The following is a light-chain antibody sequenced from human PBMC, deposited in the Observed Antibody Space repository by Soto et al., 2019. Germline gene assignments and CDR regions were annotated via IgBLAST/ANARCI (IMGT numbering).Light chain of an antibody. CDR2: DVS. J-gene: IGLJ2*01. CDR3: SSYTSSSTLEVV. V-gene: IGLV2-14*01. Sequence: QSALTQPASVSGSPGQSITISCTGTSSDVGGYNYVSWCQQYPGKAPKLMIYDVSNRPSGVSNRFSGSKSGNTASLTISGLQADDEADYYCSSYTSSSTLEVVFGGGTKLTVL. CDR1: SSDVGGYNY.